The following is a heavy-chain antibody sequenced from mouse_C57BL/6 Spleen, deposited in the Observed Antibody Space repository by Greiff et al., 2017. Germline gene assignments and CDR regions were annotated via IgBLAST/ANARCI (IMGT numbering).Heavy chain of an antibody. CDR2: IYPGDGDT. CDR1: GYAFSRSW. V-gene: IGHV1-82*01. CDR3: ASNSRESYYSMDY. D-gene: IGHD1-1*01. J-gene: IGHJ4*01. Sequence: QVQLQQSGPELVKPGASVKISCKASGYAFSRSWMNWVKQRPGKGLEWIGRIYPGDGDTNYNGKFKGKATLTADKSSSTAYMQLSSLTSEDSAVYFCASNSRESYYSMDYWGQGTSVTVSS.